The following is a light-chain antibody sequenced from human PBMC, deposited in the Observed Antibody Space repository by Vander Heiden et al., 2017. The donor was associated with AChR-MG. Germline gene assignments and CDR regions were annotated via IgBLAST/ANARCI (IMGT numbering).Light chain of an antibody. J-gene: IGLJ3*02. CDR1: TGAVTSGHY. Sequence: QSVVTQAPSLPVSPGGAATPTCASSTGAVTSGHYPHWLQQRPGQAPRTLIHHTSDTRATTPARFSGSLLRGKGTLTLLGAQPEDEAESYCLPPQSAARVFGGGTKLTVL. CDR2: HTS. CDR3: LPPQSAARV. V-gene: IGLV7-46*02.